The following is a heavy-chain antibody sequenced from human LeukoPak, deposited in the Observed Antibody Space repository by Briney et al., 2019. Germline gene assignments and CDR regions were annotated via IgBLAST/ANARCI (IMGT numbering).Heavy chain of an antibody. V-gene: IGHV1-2*02. CDR1: GYTFTGYY. CDR3: ARDVRIAVAAPDY. CDR2: INPNTGGT. J-gene: IGHJ4*02. Sequence: ASVTVSCTASGYTFTGYYLHWVRQAPGQGLEWMGWINPNTGGTNYAQKFQGRVTITRDTSISTAYMELSRLRSDDTAVYYCARDVRIAVAAPDYWGQGSLVTVSS. D-gene: IGHD6-19*01.